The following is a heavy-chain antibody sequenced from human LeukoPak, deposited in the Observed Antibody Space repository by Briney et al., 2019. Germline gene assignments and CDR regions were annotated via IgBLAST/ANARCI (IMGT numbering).Heavy chain of an antibody. Sequence: GGSLRLSCVASGFTFSNYWMTWVRQAPGKGLEWVANIKTDGSQKSYADSVKGRFTISRDNAKNSLYLQMNSLRAEDTAVYYCARDVSYCPGDYWGQGTLVTVSS. CDR1: GFTFSNYW. CDR2: IKTDGSQK. V-gene: IGHV3-7*01. CDR3: ARDVSYCPGDY. D-gene: IGHD2-21*02. J-gene: IGHJ4*02.